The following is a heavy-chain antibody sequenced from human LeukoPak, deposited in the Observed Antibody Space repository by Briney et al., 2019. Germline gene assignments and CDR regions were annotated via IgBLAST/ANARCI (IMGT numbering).Heavy chain of an antibody. D-gene: IGHD1-14*01. CDR1: GFTFGDYA. V-gene: IGHV3-21*01. CDR2: ISSSSSYI. CDR3: ARSTSYYYYMDV. J-gene: IGHJ6*03. Sequence: GGSLRLSCTASGFTFGDYAMSWVRQAPGKGLEWVSSISSSSSYIYYADSVKGRFTISRDDAKNSLYLQMNSLRAEDTAVYYCARSTSYYYYMDVWGKGTTVTVSS.